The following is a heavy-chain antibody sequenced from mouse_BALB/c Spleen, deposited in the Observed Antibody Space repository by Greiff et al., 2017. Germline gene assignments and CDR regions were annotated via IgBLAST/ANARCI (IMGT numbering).Heavy chain of an antibody. CDR3: ARERDYGYDY. V-gene: IGHV5-4*02. J-gene: IGHJ4*01. CDR1: GFTFSDYY. CDR2: ISDCGSYT. D-gene: IGHD2-2*01. Sequence: EVKFVESGGGLVKPGGSLKLSCAASGFTFSDYYMYWVRQTPEKRLEWVATISDCGSYTYYPDSVKGRFTISRDNAKNKLYLQMSSLKSEDTAVYYCARERDYGYDYWGQGTSVTVSS.